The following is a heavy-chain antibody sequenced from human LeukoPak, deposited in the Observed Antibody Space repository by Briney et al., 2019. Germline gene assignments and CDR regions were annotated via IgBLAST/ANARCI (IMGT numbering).Heavy chain of an antibody. CDR2: ISYSGGST. Sequence: GGSLRLSCAASGFTFSSYVMSWVRQAPGKGLEWVSAISYSGGSTYYADSVKGRFTISRDNSKNTLYLQMSSLRADDTALYYCAKSPPRCSGGSCYGYWGQGTLVTVSS. J-gene: IGHJ4*02. V-gene: IGHV3-23*01. D-gene: IGHD2-15*01. CDR1: GFTFSSYV. CDR3: AKSPPRCSGGSCYGY.